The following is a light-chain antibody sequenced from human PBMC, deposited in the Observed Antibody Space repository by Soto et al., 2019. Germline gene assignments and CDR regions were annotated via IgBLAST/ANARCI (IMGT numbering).Light chain of an antibody. CDR2: DAS. CDR3: QQYENLPT. J-gene: IGKJ1*01. CDR1: QNINNY. V-gene: IGKV1-33*01. Sequence: DMQMTQSPSSLSASVGDRVTITCQASQNINNYLNWYQQKPGRAPKLLIYDASNLEAGVPSRFRGSGSGTDFTFTISRLQPEDIATYYCQQYENLPTFGQGTKVDIK.